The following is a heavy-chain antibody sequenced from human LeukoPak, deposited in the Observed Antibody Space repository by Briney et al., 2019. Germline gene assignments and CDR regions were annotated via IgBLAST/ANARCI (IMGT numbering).Heavy chain of an antibody. CDR3: AQYSSGWYSVYDF. J-gene: IGHJ4*02. D-gene: IGHD6-19*01. CDR2: ISASGGST. CDR1: GFTLSSYA. V-gene: IGHV3-23*01. Sequence: SGGPLRLSCAVSGFTLSSYAMSWVRQAPGKGLEWVSGISASGGSTYYADSVKGRFTLSRDISKNTLYLQMNSLRVDDTAVYYCAQYSSGWYSVYDFWGQGTLVTVSS.